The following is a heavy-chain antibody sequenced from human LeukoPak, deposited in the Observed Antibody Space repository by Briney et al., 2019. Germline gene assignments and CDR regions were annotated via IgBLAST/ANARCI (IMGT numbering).Heavy chain of an antibody. CDR2: IWYDGSNK. J-gene: IGHJ4*02. V-gene: IGHV3-30*02. CDR1: GFTFSSYG. Sequence: GGSLRLSCAASGFTFSSYGMHWVRQAPGKGLEWVAVIWYDGSNKYYADSVKGRFTISRDNSKNTLFLQMNSLRAEDTAVYYCAKAGGIWFGGPMSYFDYWGQGILVTVSS. CDR3: AKAGGIWFGGPMSYFDY. D-gene: IGHD3-10*01.